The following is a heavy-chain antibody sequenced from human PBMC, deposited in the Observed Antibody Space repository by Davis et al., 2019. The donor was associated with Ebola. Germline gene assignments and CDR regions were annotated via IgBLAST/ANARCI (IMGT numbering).Heavy chain of an antibody. CDR1: GGSFSNSA. J-gene: IGHJ4*02. Sequence: AASVQVSCKPSGGSFSNSAPNWVRQAPGQGLEWMGGIIPLFGSVTYAQKFQGRLTITAADSTGTAYMELSSLRSEDTAVYYCARGRYPTSSLDYWGQGTLVTVSS. CDR2: IIPLFGSV. D-gene: IGHD6-6*01. CDR3: ARGRYPTSSLDY. V-gene: IGHV1-69*13.